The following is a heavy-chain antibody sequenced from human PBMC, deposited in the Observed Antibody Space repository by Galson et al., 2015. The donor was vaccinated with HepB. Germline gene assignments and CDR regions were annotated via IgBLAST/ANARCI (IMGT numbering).Heavy chain of an antibody. CDR2: IYYSGST. J-gene: IGHJ4*02. V-gene: IGHV4-39*01. D-gene: IGHD5-24*01. Sequence: SETLSLTCTVSGGSISSSSYYWGWIRQPPGTGLEWIGSIYYSGSTYYNPSLKSRVTISVDTSKNQFSLKLSSVTAADTAVYYCARHYGRGRWLHKLEYYFDYWGQGTLVTVSS. CDR3: ARHYGRGRWLHKLEYYFDY. CDR1: GGSISSSSYY.